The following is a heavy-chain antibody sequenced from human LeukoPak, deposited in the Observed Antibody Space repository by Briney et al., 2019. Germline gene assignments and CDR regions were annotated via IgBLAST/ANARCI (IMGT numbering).Heavy chain of an antibody. Sequence: GGSLRLSCAASGFTFSSYAMSWVRQAPGKGLEWVSAISGSGGSTYYADSVKGRFTISRDNSKNTLYLQMSSLRAEDTAVYYCAKDRVVVVAAAFDYWGQGTLVTVSS. J-gene: IGHJ4*02. CDR2: ISGSGGST. CDR1: GFTFSSYA. V-gene: IGHV3-23*01. CDR3: AKDRVVVVAAAFDY. D-gene: IGHD2-15*01.